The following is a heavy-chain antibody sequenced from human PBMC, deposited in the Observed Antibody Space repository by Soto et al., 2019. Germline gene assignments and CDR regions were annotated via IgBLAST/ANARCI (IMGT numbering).Heavy chain of an antibody. Sequence: EVQLVESGGGLVQPGRSLRLSCAASGFTFDDYAMHWVRQAPGKGLEWVSGISWNSGSIGYADSVKGRFTISRDNAKNSLYLQMNSLRAEDTALYYCAKDRTSRGYSYGYGVAYSFDYWGQGTLVTVSS. CDR2: ISWNSGSI. D-gene: IGHD5-18*01. V-gene: IGHV3-9*01. CDR1: GFTFDDYA. J-gene: IGHJ4*02. CDR3: AKDRTSRGYSYGYGVAYSFDY.